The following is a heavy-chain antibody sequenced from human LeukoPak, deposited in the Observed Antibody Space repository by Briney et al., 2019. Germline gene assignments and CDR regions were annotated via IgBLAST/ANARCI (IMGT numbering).Heavy chain of an antibody. CDR3: ARGLITIFGVVSNWFDP. CDR2: INHSGTT. Sequence: SETLSLTCGVYGESLSGYYWSWIRQPPGKGLEWIGEINHSGTTNYNPSLKSRVNISVDTSKNQFSLKLSSVTAADTAVYYCARGLITIFGVVSNWFDPWGQGTLVTVSS. D-gene: IGHD3-3*01. V-gene: IGHV4-34*01. J-gene: IGHJ5*02. CDR1: GESLSGYY.